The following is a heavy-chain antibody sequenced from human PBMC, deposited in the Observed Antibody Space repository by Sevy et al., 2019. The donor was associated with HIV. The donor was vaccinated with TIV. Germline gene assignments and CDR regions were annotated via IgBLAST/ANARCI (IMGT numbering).Heavy chain of an antibody. CDR1: GFTFSTYT. D-gene: IGHD3-10*01. Sequence: GGSLRLSCAASGFTFSTYTMNWVRQAPGKGLEWVSSISSSSNYIYYADSVKGRFTISRDNAKNSLYLQMNSLSAEDTAVYYCARPYGSGSWEAFDIWGQGTMVTVSS. V-gene: IGHV3-21*01. CDR3: ARPYGSGSWEAFDI. CDR2: ISSSSNYI. J-gene: IGHJ3*02.